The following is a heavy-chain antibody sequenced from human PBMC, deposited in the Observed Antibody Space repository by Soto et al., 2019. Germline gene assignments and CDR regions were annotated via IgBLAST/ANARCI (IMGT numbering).Heavy chain of an antibody. Sequence: VQLVQSGTEVRRSGSSVKVSCKASGGAFSNYAISWVRQAPGQGLEWMGAIIPVRGIATYAQEFQGRLTITAGESTTTTSMELISLTSGDTAVYYCAREGGSLVAVAGAVRYFDVWGRGTLVTVSS. CDR3: AREGGSLVAVAGAVRYFDV. D-gene: IGHD6-19*01. CDR1: GGAFSNYA. J-gene: IGHJ2*01. CDR2: IIPVRGIA. V-gene: IGHV1-69*01.